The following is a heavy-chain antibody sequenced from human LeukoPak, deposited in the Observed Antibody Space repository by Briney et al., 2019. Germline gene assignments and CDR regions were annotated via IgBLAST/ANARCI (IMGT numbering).Heavy chain of an antibody. CDR3: ASGIYYDSSGYYYVLDY. CDR2: IIPIFGTA. Sequence: SVKVSCMASGGTFSSYAISWVRQAPGQGLEWMGGIIPIFGTANYAQKFQGRVTITADESTSTAYMELSSLRSEDTAVYYCASGIYYDSSGYYYVLDYWGQGTLVTVSS. J-gene: IGHJ4*02. D-gene: IGHD3-22*01. V-gene: IGHV1-69*13. CDR1: GGTFSSYA.